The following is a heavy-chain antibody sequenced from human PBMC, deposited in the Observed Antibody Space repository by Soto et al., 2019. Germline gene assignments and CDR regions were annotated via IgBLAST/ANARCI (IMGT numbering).Heavy chain of an antibody. V-gene: IGHV1-69*06. Sequence: SVKVSCKASGGTFSSYVINWVRQAPGQGLEWMGSFIPFFGSPNYAQKFQGRVTLTADKSTSTAYMALTSLRFQDTAMYFCATATTEYNGAFDFWGPGSLVTVSS. D-gene: IGHD1-20*01. CDR2: FIPFFGSP. CDR3: ATATTEYNGAFDF. J-gene: IGHJ4*02. CDR1: GGTFSSYV.